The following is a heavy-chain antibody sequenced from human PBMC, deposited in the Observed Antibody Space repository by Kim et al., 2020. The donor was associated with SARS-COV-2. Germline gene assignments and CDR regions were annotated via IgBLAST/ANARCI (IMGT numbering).Heavy chain of an antibody. J-gene: IGHJ6*02. CDR1: GFTFSSYS. CDR3: ARDGDFDWLLYKYYYGMDV. CDR2: ISSSSSTI. D-gene: IGHD3-9*01. V-gene: IGHV3-48*02. Sequence: GGSLRLSCAASGFTFSSYSMNWVRQAPGKGLEWVSYISSSSSTIYYADSVKGRFTISRDNAKNSLYLQMNSLRDEDTAVYYCARDGDFDWLLYKYYYGMDVWGQGTTVTVSS.